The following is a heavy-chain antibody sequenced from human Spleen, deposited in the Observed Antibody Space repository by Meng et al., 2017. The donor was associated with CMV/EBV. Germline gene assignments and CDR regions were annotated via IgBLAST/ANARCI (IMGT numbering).Heavy chain of an antibody. V-gene: IGHV3-30*04. J-gene: IGHJ4*02. CDR1: GFTLRSDA. Sequence: LSCAASGFTLRSDAMHWVRQAQGKGLEWVAVISYDGSDKNYADSVKGRFTISRDNSKNTLFLQMMSLGADDTAVYYCARGTYGAPGYWGQGTLVTVSS. CDR2: ISYDGSDK. CDR3: ARGTYGAPGY. D-gene: IGHD4/OR15-4a*01.